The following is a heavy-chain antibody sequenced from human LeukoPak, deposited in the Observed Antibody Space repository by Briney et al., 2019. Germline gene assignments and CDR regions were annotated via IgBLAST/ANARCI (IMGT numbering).Heavy chain of an antibody. D-gene: IGHD3-10*01. CDR1: GFSVSRFV. CDR3: ARSFYFGSGTPAHFDY. J-gene: IGHJ4*02. V-gene: IGHV3-23*01. CDR2: ISDGGDSS. Sequence: GGSLRLSCAASGFSVSRFVVGWVRQAPGKGLEWVSGISDGGDSSYYADSVRGRFTISRDDSKNTLYLQMNSLRTEDTSVYYCARSFYFGSGTPAHFDYWGQGTLVTVSS.